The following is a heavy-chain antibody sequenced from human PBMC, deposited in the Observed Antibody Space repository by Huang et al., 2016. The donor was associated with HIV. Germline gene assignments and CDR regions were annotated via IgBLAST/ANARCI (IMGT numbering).Heavy chain of an antibody. CDR1: GFIFNDFA. V-gene: IGHV3-49*03. D-gene: IGHD4-17*01. CDR2: GRSKAFGGAS. J-gene: IGHJ6*03. CDR3: SPSGDDYFYFYMDV. Sequence: QLVESGGDSVQSGRSLRLSCRGSGFIFNDFAINWFRQSAGKGLEWRGFGRSKAFGGASKSAPSVKDRFTVSRDEAKNVAFLQMDNLQVDDTAIYYCSPSGDDYFYFYMDVWGNGTTVIVS.